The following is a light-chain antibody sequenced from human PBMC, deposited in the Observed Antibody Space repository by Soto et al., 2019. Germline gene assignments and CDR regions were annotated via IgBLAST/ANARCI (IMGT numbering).Light chain of an antibody. Sequence: EIVLTQSPATLSLSPGERATLSWRASQSVSSYLAWYQQKPGQAPRLLIYDASNRATGIPARFSGSGSGTDFTLTISSLEPEDFAVYYCQQRSNWPATFGGGTKVDI. CDR3: QQRSNWPAT. V-gene: IGKV3-11*01. J-gene: IGKJ4*01. CDR2: DAS. CDR1: QSVSSY.